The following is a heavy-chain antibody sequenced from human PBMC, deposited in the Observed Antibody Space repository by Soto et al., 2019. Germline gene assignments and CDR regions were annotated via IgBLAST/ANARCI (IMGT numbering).Heavy chain of an antibody. J-gene: IGHJ3*01. CDR2: IIHSEST. D-gene: IGHD3-22*01. CDR3: ATPVSSGYQAFEV. V-gene: IGHV4-34*12. Sequence: SETLSLTCAVYGGSFSAYYWSWVRQPPGKGLEWIGEIIHSESTKYNPSLKSRVTISVDTSKNQFSLKQTSVTAADTAVYYCATPVSSGYQAFEVWGQGTMVT. CDR1: GGSFSAYY.